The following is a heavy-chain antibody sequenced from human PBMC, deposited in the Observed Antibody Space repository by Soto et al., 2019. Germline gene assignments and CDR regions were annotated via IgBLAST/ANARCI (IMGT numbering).Heavy chain of an antibody. V-gene: IGHV1-3*01. D-gene: IGHD6-6*01. CDR1: GYTFTSYA. Sequence: ASVKVSCKASGYTFTSYAMHWLLQAPGQRLEWMGWINAGNGNTKYSQKFQGRVTITRDTSASTAYMELSSLRSEDTAVYYCARADSSSSLNWFDPWGQGTLVTVSS. CDR3: ARADSSSSLNWFDP. CDR2: INAGNGNT. J-gene: IGHJ5*02.